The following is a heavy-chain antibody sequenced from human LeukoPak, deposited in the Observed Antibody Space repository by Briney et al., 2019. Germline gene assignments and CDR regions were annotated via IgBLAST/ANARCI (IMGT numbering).Heavy chain of an antibody. CDR3: AREVRGVIFYYMDV. Sequence: PGGSLRLSCAASGFTFSSYWMSWVRQAPGKGLEWVANIKQDGSEKYYVDSVKGRFTISRDNAKNSLYLQMNSLRAEDTAVYYCAREVRGVIFYYMDVWGKGTTVTVSS. J-gene: IGHJ6*03. CDR1: GFTFSSYW. D-gene: IGHD3-10*01. CDR2: IKQDGSEK. V-gene: IGHV3-7*01.